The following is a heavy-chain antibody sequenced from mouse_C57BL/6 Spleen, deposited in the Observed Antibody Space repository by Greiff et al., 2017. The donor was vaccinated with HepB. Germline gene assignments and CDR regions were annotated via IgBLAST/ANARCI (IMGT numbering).Heavy chain of an antibody. CDR1: GYTFTDYY. J-gene: IGHJ1*03. CDR3: ARWGPWYFDV. Sequence: EVQLQQSGPELVKPGASVKISCKASGYTFTDYYMNWVKQSHGKSLEWIGDINPNNGGTSYNQKFKGKATLTVDKSSSTAYMELRSLTSEDSAVYYWARWGPWYFDVWGTGTTVTVSS. CDR2: INPNNGGT. V-gene: IGHV1-26*01.